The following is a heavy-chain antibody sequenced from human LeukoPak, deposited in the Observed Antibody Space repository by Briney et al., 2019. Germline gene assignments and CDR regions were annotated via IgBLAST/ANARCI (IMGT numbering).Heavy chain of an antibody. CDR3: AREDNWNYDY. V-gene: IGHV1-2*02. CDR1: GYTFNRYY. J-gene: IGHJ4*02. D-gene: IGHD1-7*01. CDR2: LNPNRGVT. Sequence: ASVKVSCKASGYTFNRYYMHWVRQAPGHGPEWMGWLNPNRGVTKYAQKFQGRVTMTRDTSISTAYMELSSLRSDDTAVYYCAREDNWNYDYWGQGTLVTVSS.